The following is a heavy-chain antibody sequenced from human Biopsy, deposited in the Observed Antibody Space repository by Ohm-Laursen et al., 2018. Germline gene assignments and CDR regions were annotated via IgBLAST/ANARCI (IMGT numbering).Heavy chain of an antibody. J-gene: IGHJ2*01. D-gene: IGHD4-23*01. CDR3: ARRPYGGTRYWYFDL. Sequence: SETLSLTRAVNGESSSGYFWNWIRQPPGKGLEWIGYIYYSGTTYYNPSLKSLVTISVDTSKNQFSLKLNSVTAADTAVYYCARRPYGGTRYWYFDLWGRGTLVTVSS. CDR2: IYYSGTT. CDR1: GESSSGYF. V-gene: IGHV4-59*06.